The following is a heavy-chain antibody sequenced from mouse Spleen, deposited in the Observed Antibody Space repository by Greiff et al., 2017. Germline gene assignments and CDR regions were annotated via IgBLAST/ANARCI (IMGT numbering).Heavy chain of an antibody. V-gene: IGHV2-2*01. J-gene: IGHJ4*01. Sequence: QVQLQQSGPGLVQPSQSLSITCTVSGFSLTSYGVHWVRQSPGKGLEWLGVIWSGGSTDYNAAFISRLSISKDNSKSQVFFKMNSLQADDTAIYYCARKVLDGYYDYYAMDYWGQGTSVTVSS. CDR1: GFSLTSYG. D-gene: IGHD2-3*01. CDR3: ARKVLDGYYDYYAMDY. CDR2: IWSGGST.